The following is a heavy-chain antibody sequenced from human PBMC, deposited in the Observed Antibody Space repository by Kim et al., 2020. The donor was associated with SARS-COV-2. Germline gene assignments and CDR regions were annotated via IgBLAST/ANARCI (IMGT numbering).Heavy chain of an antibody. CDR3: ARGFGEAPAYYFDY. J-gene: IGHJ4*02. Sequence: SETLSLTCAVYGGSFSGYYWSWIRQPPGKGLEWIGEINHSGSTNYNPSLKSRVTISVDTSKNQFSLKLSSVTAADTAVYYCARGFGEAPAYYFDYWGQGTLVTVSS. D-gene: IGHD3-10*01. CDR1: GGSFSGYY. CDR2: INHSGST. V-gene: IGHV4-34*01.